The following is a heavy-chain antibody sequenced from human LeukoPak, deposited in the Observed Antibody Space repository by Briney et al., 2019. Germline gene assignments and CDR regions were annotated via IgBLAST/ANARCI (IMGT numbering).Heavy chain of an antibody. V-gene: IGHV3-74*01. D-gene: IGHD3-9*01. Sequence: GSLRLSCAASGFTFSSYWMHWVRQAPGKGLVWVSRINSDGSSTSYADSVKGRFTISRDNAKNTLYLQMNSLRAEDTAVYYCARAYYDILTGYYWFDPWGQGTLVTVSS. CDR1: GFTFSSYW. CDR2: INSDGSST. CDR3: ARAYYDILTGYYWFDP. J-gene: IGHJ5*02.